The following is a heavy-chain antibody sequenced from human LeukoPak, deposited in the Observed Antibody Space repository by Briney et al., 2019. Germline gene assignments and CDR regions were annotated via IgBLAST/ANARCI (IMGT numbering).Heavy chain of an antibody. V-gene: IGHV4-31*11. J-gene: IGHJ6*02. D-gene: IGHD3-10*01. Sequence: SETLSLTCGVSGGSISDSFEHYWTWIRQPPGEGLEWIGYIYYTGSVDYNASLKSRLTISLDTSKNRFSLKLNSVTAADTAVYYCARDHSYYFGSQTSTLDVWGQGTAVTVSS. CDR1: GGSISDSFEHY. CDR2: IYYTGSV. CDR3: ARDHSYYFGSQTSTLDV.